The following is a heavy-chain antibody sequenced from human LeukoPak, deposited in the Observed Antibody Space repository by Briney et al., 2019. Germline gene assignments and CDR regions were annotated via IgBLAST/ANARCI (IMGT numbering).Heavy chain of an antibody. V-gene: IGHV4-61*01. CDR1: GGSISSSSYY. J-gene: IGHJ4*02. CDR3: ARDTGVSTSLDY. Sequence: SETLSLTCTVSGGSISSSSYYWGWIRQPPGKGLEWLGCIYYTGSTNYNPSLRSRVTISLDTSKNQFSLKLTSVTAADTAVYYCARDTGVSTSLDYWGQGTLVTVSS. CDR2: IYYTGST.